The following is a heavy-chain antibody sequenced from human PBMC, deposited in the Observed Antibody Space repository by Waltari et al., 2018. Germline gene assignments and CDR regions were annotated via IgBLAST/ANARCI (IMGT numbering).Heavy chain of an antibody. J-gene: IGHJ3*02. CDR3: ARPSGGIAVADRDAFDI. CDR2: IYYSGST. CDR1: GGSISSYY. Sequence: QVQLQESGPGLVKPSETLSLTCTVSGGSISSYYWSWIRQPPGKGLEWIGYIYYSGSTNYNPSLKSRVTISVDTSKNQFSLKLSSVTAADTAVYYCARPSGGIAVADRDAFDIWGQGTMVTVSS. V-gene: IGHV4-59*01. D-gene: IGHD6-19*01.